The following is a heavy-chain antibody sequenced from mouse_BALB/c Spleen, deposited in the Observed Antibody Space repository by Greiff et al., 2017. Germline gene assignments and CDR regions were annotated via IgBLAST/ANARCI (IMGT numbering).Heavy chain of an antibody. D-gene: IGHD2-4*01. CDR3: ARDYYDYGAAY. CDR2: INSNGGST. CDR1: GFTFSSYG. Sequence: DVKLVESGGGLVQPGGSLKLSCAASGFTFSSYGMSWVRQTPDKRLELVATINSNGGSTYYPDSVKGRFTISRDNAKNTLYLQMSSLKSEDTAMYYCARDYYDYGAAYWGQGTLVTVSA. J-gene: IGHJ3*01. V-gene: IGHV5-6-3*01.